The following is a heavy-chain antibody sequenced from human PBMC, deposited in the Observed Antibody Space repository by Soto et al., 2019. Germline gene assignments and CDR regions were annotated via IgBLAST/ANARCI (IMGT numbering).Heavy chain of an antibody. CDR3: ARGLVTMVRVPGY. V-gene: IGHV1-3*01. CDR1: GYTFTSYA. J-gene: IGHJ4*02. D-gene: IGHD3-10*01. CDR2: INAGNGNT. Sequence: GASVKVSCKASGYTFTSYAMHWVRQAPGQRLEWMGWINAGNGNTKYSQKFQGRVTITRDTSASTAYMELSSLRSEDTAVYYCARGLVTMVRVPGYWGQGTLVTVSS.